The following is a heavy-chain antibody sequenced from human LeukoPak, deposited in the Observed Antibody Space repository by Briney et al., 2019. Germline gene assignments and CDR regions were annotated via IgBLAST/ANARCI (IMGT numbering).Heavy chain of an antibody. CDR1: GFTFSSYA. J-gene: IGHJ4*02. CDR2: IRYDGRNK. CDR3: ASYDFWSGYYTDFDY. D-gene: IGHD3-3*01. V-gene: IGHV3-30*02. Sequence: GGSLRLSCAASGFTFSSYAMHWVRQAPGKGLEWVAFIRYDGRNKYYADSVKGRFTISRDNSKNTLYLQMNSLRAEDTAVYYCASYDFWSGYYTDFDYWGQGTLVTVSS.